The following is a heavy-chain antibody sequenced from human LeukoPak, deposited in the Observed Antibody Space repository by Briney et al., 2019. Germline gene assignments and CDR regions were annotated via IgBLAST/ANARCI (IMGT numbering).Heavy chain of an antibody. J-gene: IGHJ4*02. CDR1: GGTFSSYV. D-gene: IGHD3-22*01. CDR2: IIPIFGTA. CDR3: ARDRYYYDSSGLGFYY. Sequence: SVKVSCKASGGTFSSYVISWVRQAPGQGLEWMGRIIPIFGTANYAQKFQGRVTITTDESTSTAYMELSSLRSEDTAVYYCARDRYYYDSSGLGFYYWGQGTLVTVSS. V-gene: IGHV1-69*05.